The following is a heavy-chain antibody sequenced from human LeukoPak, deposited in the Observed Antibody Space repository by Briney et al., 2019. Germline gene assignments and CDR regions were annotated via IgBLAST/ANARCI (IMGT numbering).Heavy chain of an antibody. V-gene: IGHV4-38-2*02. CDR3: ARDLVGVVGGLPYWYFDL. D-gene: IGHD2-15*01. J-gene: IGHJ2*01. Sequence: PSETLSLTCSVSNYSISTGYYWGWIRQPPGKGLEWIASIYHRGNSLWNMYYNPSLNSRVTISRDTSKNQFFLTLTSVTAADTAVYYCARDLVGVVGGLPYWYFDLWGRGTLVSVSS. CDR2: IYHRGNSLWNM. CDR1: NYSISTGYY.